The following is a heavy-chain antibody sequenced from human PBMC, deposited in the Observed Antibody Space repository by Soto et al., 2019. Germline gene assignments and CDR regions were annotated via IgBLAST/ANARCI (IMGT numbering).Heavy chain of an antibody. Sequence: GGSLRLSCAASGFTFSSFWMSWVRQSPGKGLEWVANIKTDGSETHYVDSVKGRFTISRDNPKTSLFLQMNSLRVEDTAVYFCTSDRYPRFYHGSGSYPYYWGQGTPVTVSS. CDR3: TSDRYPRFYHGSGSYPYY. CDR2: IKTDGSET. J-gene: IGHJ4*02. CDR1: GFTFSSFW. V-gene: IGHV3-7*03. D-gene: IGHD3-10*01.